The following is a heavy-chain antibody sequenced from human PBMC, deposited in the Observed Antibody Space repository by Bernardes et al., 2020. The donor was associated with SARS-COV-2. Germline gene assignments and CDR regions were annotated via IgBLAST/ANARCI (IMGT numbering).Heavy chain of an antibody. CDR2: INHSGST. V-gene: IGHV4-34*01. D-gene: IGHD3-16*01. CDR1: GGSFSGYY. J-gene: IGHJ4*02. Sequence: SDTLSLTCAVYGGSFSGYYWSWIRQPPGKGLEWIGEINHSGSTNYNPSLKSRVTISVDTSKNQFSLKLSSVTAADTAVYYCARGPWGSYYFDYWGQGTLVTVSS. CDR3: ARGPWGSYYFDY.